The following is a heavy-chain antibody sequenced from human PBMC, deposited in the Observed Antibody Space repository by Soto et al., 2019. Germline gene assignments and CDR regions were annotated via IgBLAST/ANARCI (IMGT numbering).Heavy chain of an antibody. J-gene: IGHJ4*02. CDR1: GYISTSYW. D-gene: IGHD3-22*01. V-gene: IGHV5-51*01. CDR3: VLLFYYGSSGRNHDY. CDR2: IYPGHSDT. Sequence: GEPWQISCKGSGYISTSYWLGWLRQMPWKGLEWVGIIYPGHSDTRYSPSFQGQVTISADKSLRTAYLQWSSLKASHTAMYYFVLLFYYGSSGRNHDYRARGT.